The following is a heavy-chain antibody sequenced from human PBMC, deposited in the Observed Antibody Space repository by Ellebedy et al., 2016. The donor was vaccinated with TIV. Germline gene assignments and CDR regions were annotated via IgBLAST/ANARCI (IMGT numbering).Heavy chain of an antibody. Sequence: MPSETLSLTCAVYGGSFSGYYWSWIRQPPGKGLEWIGEINHSGSTNYNPSLKSRVTVSVDTSKNQFSLKLSSVTAADTAVYYCARGGCGGDCYSYQIDYWGQGTLVTVSS. CDR3: ARGGCGGDCYSYQIDY. CDR1: GGSFSGYY. V-gene: IGHV4-34*01. D-gene: IGHD2-21*02. J-gene: IGHJ4*02. CDR2: INHSGST.